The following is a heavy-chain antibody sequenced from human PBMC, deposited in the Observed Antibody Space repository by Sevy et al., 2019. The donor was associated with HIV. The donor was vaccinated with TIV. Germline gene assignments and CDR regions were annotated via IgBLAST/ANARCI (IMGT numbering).Heavy chain of an antibody. J-gene: IGHJ4*02. CDR1: GGSISSGGYY. V-gene: IGHV4-31*03. CDR3: ARENYQNYYDSSGYYKKYYFDY. CDR2: MYYSGST. D-gene: IGHD3-22*01. Sequence: SETLSLTCTVSGGSISSGGYYWSWIRQHPGKGLEWIGYMYYSGSTYYNPSLKSRVTISVDTSKNQFSLKLSSVTAAETAVYYCARENYQNYYDSSGYYKKYYFDYWGQRTLVTVSS.